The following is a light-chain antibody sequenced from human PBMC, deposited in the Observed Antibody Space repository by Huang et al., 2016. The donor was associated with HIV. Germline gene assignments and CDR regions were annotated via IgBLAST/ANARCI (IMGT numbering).Light chain of an antibody. CDR3: QQYGSSPWT. V-gene: IGKV3-20*01. Sequence: EIVLRQSPGPLSLSPGERATLSCRASQSVSSSYLAWYQQRPGQAPRLLIYGASSRATSIPDRFSGSGSGTDFTLTISRLEPEDSAVYYCQQYGSSPWTFGQGTKVEI. CDR2: GAS. J-gene: IGKJ1*01. CDR1: QSVSSSY.